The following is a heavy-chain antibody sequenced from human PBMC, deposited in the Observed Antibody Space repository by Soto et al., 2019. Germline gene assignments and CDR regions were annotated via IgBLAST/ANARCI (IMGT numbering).Heavy chain of an antibody. Sequence: GGSLRLSCAAPGFTFRDYYMSWIRQAPGKGPEWVSYIRSSGSTIYYADSVKGRFTISRDNAKNSLYLQMNSLRAEDTAVYYCARAITLFGVVFDYWGQGTLVTVSS. CDR1: GFTFRDYY. CDR2: IRSSGSTI. J-gene: IGHJ4*02. D-gene: IGHD3-3*01. V-gene: IGHV3-11*01. CDR3: ARAITLFGVVFDY.